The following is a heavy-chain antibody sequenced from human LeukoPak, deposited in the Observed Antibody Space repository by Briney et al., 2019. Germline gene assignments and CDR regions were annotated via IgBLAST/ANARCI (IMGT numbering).Heavy chain of an antibody. CDR2: ISSSSMTV. D-gene: IGHD2-2*01. CDR3: AREACSSTSCYDY. CDR1: GFRFSVYS. V-gene: IGHV3-48*04. J-gene: IGHJ4*02. Sequence: GGSLRLSCVASGFRFSVYSMTWVRQAPGKGLEWLSYISSSSMTVYYADSVKGRFTISRDNAKNSLYLQMNSLRVEDTAVYYCAREACSSTSCYDYWGQGTLVTVSS.